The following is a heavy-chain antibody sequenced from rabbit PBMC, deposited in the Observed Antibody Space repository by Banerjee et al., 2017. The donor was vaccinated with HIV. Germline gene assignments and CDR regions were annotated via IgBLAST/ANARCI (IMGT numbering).Heavy chain of an antibody. CDR3: GRSIYGWTGNIYVPYYFNL. J-gene: IGHJ4*01. CDR2: IYTGDGST. CDR1: GFSFNSNYW. D-gene: IGHD8-1*01. V-gene: IGHV1S45*01. Sequence: QEQLVESGGGLVQPEGSLTLTCTASGFSFNSNYWICWVRQAPGKGLEWIGCIYTGDGSTYYASWANGRFTISKTSSTTVTLQMTSLTAADTATYFCGRSIYGWTGNIYVPYYFNLWGPGTLVTVS.